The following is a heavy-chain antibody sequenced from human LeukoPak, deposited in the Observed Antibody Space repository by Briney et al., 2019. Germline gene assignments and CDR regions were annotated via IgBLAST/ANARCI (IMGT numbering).Heavy chain of an antibody. CDR1: GFTFTDYY. D-gene: IGHD5-12*01. CDR3: ARAPVSGMTFDY. Sequence: SGGSLRLSCTVSGFTFTDYYMTWIRQAPGKGLEWISYIDLSGGAKNYTDSVKGRFTISRDNAKNSLFLQMNSLRAEDTAVYYCARAPVSGMTFDYWGQGSLVTVSS. J-gene: IGHJ4*02. CDR2: IDLSGGAK. V-gene: IGHV3-11*01.